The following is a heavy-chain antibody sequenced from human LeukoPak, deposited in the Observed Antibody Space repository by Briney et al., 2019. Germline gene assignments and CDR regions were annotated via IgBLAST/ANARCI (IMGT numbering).Heavy chain of an antibody. CDR1: GGSISSYY. D-gene: IGHD6-19*01. CDR2: VYYSGST. V-gene: IGHV4-39*07. Sequence: SETLSLTCPVSGGSISSYYWGWIRQPPGKGLEWIGSVYYSGSTYYNPSLKSRVTISVDTSKNQFSLKLSSVTAADTAVYYCARGTVAGCFDYWGQGTLVTVPS. CDR3: ARGTVAGCFDY. J-gene: IGHJ4*02.